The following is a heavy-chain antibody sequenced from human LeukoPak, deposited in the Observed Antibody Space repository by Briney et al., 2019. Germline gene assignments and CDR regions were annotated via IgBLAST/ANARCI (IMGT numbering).Heavy chain of an antibody. CDR3: TRGAGTSWFDH. D-gene: IGHD3-10*01. J-gene: IGHJ5*02. Sequence: VASVKVSCKPSGYTFTVNYLHWVRQAPGQGLEWVGWMNPNSGVTVYAQNFQGRVTMTRDTSISTAYMELSSLTSDDTAVYYCTRGAGTSWFDHWGQGSLVTVSS. CDR1: GYTFTVNY. V-gene: IGHV1-2*02. CDR2: MNPNSGVT.